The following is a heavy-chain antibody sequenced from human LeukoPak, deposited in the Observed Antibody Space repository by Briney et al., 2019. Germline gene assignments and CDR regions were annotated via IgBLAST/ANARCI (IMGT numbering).Heavy chain of an antibody. CDR1: GLSFTDAW. V-gene: IGHV3-23*01. D-gene: IGHD3-22*01. Sequence: GGSLRLSCAASGLSFTDAWMSWVRQAPGKGLEWVSVISGSGGSTYYADSVKGRFTISRDNSKNTLYLQMNSLRAEDTAVYYCARGNYYDSSGYYGNHFDYWGQGTLVTVSS. CDR3: ARGNYYDSSGYYGNHFDY. CDR2: ISGSGGST. J-gene: IGHJ4*02.